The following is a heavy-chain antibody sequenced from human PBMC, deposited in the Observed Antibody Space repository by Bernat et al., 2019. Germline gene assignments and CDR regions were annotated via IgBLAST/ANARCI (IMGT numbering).Heavy chain of an antibody. Sequence: EVQLVESGGGLVKPGGSLRLSCAASGFTFSSYSMNWVRQAPGKGLEWVSSISSSSSYIDYADSVKSRFTISRDNAKNSLYLQMNSLRAEDTAVYYCARANCGGDCYFRTYPDYWGQGTLVTVSS. J-gene: IGHJ4*02. CDR3: ARANCGGDCYFRTYPDY. CDR1: GFTFSSYS. V-gene: IGHV3-21*01. CDR2: ISSSSSYI. D-gene: IGHD2-21*02.